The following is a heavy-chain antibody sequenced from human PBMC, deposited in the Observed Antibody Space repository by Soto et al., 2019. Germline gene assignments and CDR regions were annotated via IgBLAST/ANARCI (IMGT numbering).Heavy chain of an antibody. Sequence: QVQLQESGPGLVKPSETLSLTCTVSGGSISSYYWSWIRQPPGKGLEWIGYIYYSGSTNYNPSLKRRATISVDTSKSQFSLNLTSVTAAGTAVYYGARLWGWSVDSWGHGTLVTVSS. V-gene: IGHV4-59*08. D-gene: IGHD3-16*01. CDR2: IYYSGST. CDR3: ARLWGWSVDS. J-gene: IGHJ5*01. CDR1: GGSISSYY.